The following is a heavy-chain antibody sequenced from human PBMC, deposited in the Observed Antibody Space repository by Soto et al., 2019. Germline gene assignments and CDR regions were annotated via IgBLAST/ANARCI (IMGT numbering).Heavy chain of an antibody. CDR3: AKGVCSGGSCSTPYYYGMDV. Sequence: QVQLVESGGGVVQPGRSLRLSCAASGFSFSDYAMHWVRQAPGKGLEWVAIISYDGSNKYYADSVKGRFTISRDNSKNTLYLQMNSLRAEDTAVYYCAKGVCSGGSCSTPYYYGMDVWGQGTTVTVSS. V-gene: IGHV3-30*04. CDR1: GFSFSDYA. CDR2: ISYDGSNK. J-gene: IGHJ6*02. D-gene: IGHD2-15*01.